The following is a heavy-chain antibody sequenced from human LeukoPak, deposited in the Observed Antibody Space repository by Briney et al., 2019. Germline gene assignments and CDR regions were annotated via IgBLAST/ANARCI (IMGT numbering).Heavy chain of an antibody. D-gene: IGHD3-22*01. V-gene: IGHV3-21*01. Sequence: GGSLRLSCAASGFIFSSYSMNWVRQAPGKGLEWVSFISGSGESIQYADSEKGRFTISRDNAKNSLYLQMNSLRAEDTAVYYCARRRGTYYYDSSGYLIDYWGQGTLVTVSS. CDR1: GFIFSSYS. CDR2: ISGSGESI. J-gene: IGHJ4*02. CDR3: ARRRGTYYYDSSGYLIDY.